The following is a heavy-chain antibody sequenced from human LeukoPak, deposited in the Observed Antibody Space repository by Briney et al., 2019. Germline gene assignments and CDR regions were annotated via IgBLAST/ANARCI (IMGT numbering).Heavy chain of an antibody. J-gene: IGHJ4*02. CDR3: ASSLWFGELLPLRSHDY. Sequence: GGSLRLSCRGSGFTFGDHAMSWVRQAPGKGLEWVGFIRSKAYRGTTEYAPSVKGRFTISRDDSISIAYLQMNSLRAEDTAVYYCASSLWFGELLPLRSHDYWGQGTLVTVSS. CDR1: GFTFGDHA. D-gene: IGHD3-10*01. V-gene: IGHV3-49*04. CDR2: IRSKAYRGTT.